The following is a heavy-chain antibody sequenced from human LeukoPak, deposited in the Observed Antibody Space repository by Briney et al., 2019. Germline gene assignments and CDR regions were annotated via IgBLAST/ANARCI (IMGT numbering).Heavy chain of an antibody. J-gene: IGHJ5*02. V-gene: IGHV4-59*08. D-gene: IGHD1-26*01. CDR1: GGSISSYH. Sequence: SETLSLTCTVSGGSISSYHWSWFRQAPGKGLEWIGYIYDSGSTNFNPSLKSRVTISVDTSKNQFSLKLSSVTAADTAVYYCARVLRGSYYVGNWFDPWGQGTLVTVSS. CDR3: ARVLRGSYYVGNWFDP. CDR2: IYDSGST.